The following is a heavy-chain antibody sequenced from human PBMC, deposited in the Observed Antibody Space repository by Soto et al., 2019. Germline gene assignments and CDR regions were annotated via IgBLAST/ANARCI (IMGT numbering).Heavy chain of an antibody. V-gene: IGHV1-69*13. J-gene: IGHJ4*02. CDR1: GGTLSSYR. CDR3: ARDRWHDYGAHYDSSGFDY. CDR2: IVPIYRTA. D-gene: IGHD3-22*01. Sequence: GASVKVSCKASGGTLSSYRINWVRQAPGQGLEWVGGIVPIYRTADYAQKFQGRVTITADESARTSYMELRSLESQDTAVYYCARDRWHDYGAHYDSSGFDYWGQGTLLTVSS.